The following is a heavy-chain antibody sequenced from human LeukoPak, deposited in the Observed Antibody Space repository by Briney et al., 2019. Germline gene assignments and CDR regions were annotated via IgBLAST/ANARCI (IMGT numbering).Heavy chain of an antibody. CDR1: GVSITHY. D-gene: IGHD5-12*01. CDR3: ARQWDIVATWGRWFDP. V-gene: IGHV4-39*01. CDR2: FYYSGNT. J-gene: IGHJ5*02. Sequence: PETLSLTCTVSGVSITHYWGWVRQPPGKGLEWIGSFYYSGNTYYNSSLESRVTISVDTSKNQFSLKLTSVTAADTAIYYCARQWDIVATWGRWFDPWGQGILVTVSS.